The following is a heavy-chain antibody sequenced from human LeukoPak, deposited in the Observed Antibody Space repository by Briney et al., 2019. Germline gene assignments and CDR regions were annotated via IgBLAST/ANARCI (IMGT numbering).Heavy chain of an antibody. D-gene: IGHD1-20*01. V-gene: IGHV4-38-2*02. CDR3: ARQPSGGNWSLDY. CDR1: DNSISNGYF. J-gene: IGHJ4*02. Sequence: SETLSLTCTVSDNSISNGYFWGWIRQPPGKGLEWIGSIYQSGSTYYNPSLKSRVTISVDTSKNQFSLKLSSVTAADTAVYYCARQPSGGNWSLDYWGQGTLVTVSS. CDR2: IYQSGST.